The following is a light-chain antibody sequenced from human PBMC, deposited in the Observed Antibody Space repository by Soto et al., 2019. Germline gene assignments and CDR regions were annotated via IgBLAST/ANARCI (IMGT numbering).Light chain of an antibody. CDR3: QQYGSSLFT. Sequence: EIVLTQSPGTLSLSPGERATLSCRASQSVSSSYLAWYQQKPGQAPRLLIYGASSRATGISDRFSGSGSGTDFTLTIRRLEPEDFAVYYCQQYGSSLFTFGPATIVDIK. J-gene: IGKJ3*01. CDR1: QSVSSSY. V-gene: IGKV3-20*01. CDR2: GAS.